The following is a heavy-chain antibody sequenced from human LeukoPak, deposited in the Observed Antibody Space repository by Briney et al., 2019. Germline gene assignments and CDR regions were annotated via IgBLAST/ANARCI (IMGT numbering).Heavy chain of an antibody. D-gene: IGHD3-3*01. CDR3: ARAGATILTPFDY. CDR2: ISSTGSNI. J-gene: IGHJ4*02. V-gene: IGHV3-21*01. Sequence: GGSLRLSCAASGFIFSTYSMDWVRQAPGKGLEWVSSISSTGSNIDYADSVRGRFTISRDNAKNSLYPQIHTLRPEDTAVYYCARAGATILTPFDYWGQGTPVTVSS. CDR1: GFIFSTYS.